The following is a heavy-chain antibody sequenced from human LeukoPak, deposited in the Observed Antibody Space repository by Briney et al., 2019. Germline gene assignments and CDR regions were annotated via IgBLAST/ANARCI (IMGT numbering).Heavy chain of an antibody. CDR3: AAGVVVPAAMGWFDP. D-gene: IGHD2-2*01. Sequence: TSETLSLTCTVSGGSISSYYWSWIRQPAGKGLERIGRIYTSGSTNYNPSLKSRVTMSVDTSKNQFSLKLSSVTAAGTAVYYCAAGVVVPAAMGWFDPWGQGTLVTVSS. CDR2: IYTSGST. J-gene: IGHJ5*02. V-gene: IGHV4-4*07. CDR1: GGSISSYY.